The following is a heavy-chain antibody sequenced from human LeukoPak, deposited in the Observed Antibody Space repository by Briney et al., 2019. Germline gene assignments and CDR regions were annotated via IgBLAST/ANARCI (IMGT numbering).Heavy chain of an antibody. CDR3: ARVASGYDVFDI. CDR1: GGSVSSGSYY. D-gene: IGHD3-3*01. Sequence: PSETLSLTCTVSGGSVSSGSYYWSWIRQPPGKGLEWIGYIYYSGSTNYNPSLKSRVTISVDTSKNQFSLKLSSVSAADTVVFYCARVASGYDVFDIWGQGTMVTVSS. CDR2: IYYSGST. J-gene: IGHJ3*02. V-gene: IGHV4-61*01.